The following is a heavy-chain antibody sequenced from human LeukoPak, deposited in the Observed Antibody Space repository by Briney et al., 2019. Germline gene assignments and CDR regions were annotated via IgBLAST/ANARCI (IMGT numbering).Heavy chain of an antibody. D-gene: IGHD6-13*01. CDR2: IYYSGTT. J-gene: IGHJ5*02. CDR1: GGSIDSNS. V-gene: IGHV4-59*01. Sequence: NSSETLSLTCTVSGGSIDSNSWTWIRQPPGKGLEWIGYIYYSGTTNYNPSHKSRVTMSVDMSKNQFSLKLSSVTAADTAVYYCARRSSSWKNWFDPWGQGTLVTVSS. CDR3: ARRSSSWKNWFDP.